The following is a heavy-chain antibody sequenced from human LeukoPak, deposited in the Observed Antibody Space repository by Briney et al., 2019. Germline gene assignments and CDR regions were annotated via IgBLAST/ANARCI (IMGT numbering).Heavy chain of an antibody. CDR1: GYTFTGYY. J-gene: IGHJ4*02. CDR3: ARVDSGYDFSLDY. Sequence: ASVKVSCKASGYTFTGYYMHWVRQAPGQGLGWMGWINPNSGGTNYAQKFQGRVTMTRDTSISTAYMELSRLRSDDTAVYYCARVDSGYDFSLDYWGQGTLVTVSS. CDR2: INPNSGGT. D-gene: IGHD5-12*01. V-gene: IGHV1-2*02.